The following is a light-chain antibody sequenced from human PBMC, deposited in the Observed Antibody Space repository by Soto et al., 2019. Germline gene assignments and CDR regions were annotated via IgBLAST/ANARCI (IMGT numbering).Light chain of an antibody. CDR3: LQYNNWPPIT. J-gene: IGKJ5*01. V-gene: IGKV3-15*01. Sequence: EVVMTQSPATLSVSPGERATLSCRASQSVSNNLAWYQQKPSQAPRLLVYGSSSRATDIPARFSGSGSGTDFTLTISSLQSEDFAVYYCLQYNNWPPITFGQGTRLEIK. CDR1: QSVSNN. CDR2: GSS.